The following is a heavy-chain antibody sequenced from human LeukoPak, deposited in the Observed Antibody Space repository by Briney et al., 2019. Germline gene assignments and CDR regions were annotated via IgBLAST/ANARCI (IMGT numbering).Heavy chain of an antibody. CDR1: GFTFSSYE. Sequence: PGGSLRLSCAASGFTFSSYEMNWVRQAPGKGLEWVSYISSSGSTIYYADSVKGRFTISRDNAKNSLYLQMNSLRAEDTAVYYCARDPSGHDAFDIWGQGTMVTVSS. V-gene: IGHV3-48*03. D-gene: IGHD6-25*01. J-gene: IGHJ3*02. CDR2: ISSSGSTI. CDR3: ARDPSGHDAFDI.